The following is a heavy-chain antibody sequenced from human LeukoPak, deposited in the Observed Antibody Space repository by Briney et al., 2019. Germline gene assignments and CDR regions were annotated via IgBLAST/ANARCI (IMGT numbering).Heavy chain of an antibody. Sequence: PSETLSLTCTVSGGSISSYYWSWIRQPPGKGLEWIGYIYTSGSTDYNPSLKSRVTISVDTSKNQFSLKLSSVTAADTAVYYCARGYYYGSGSYYPPYPDYWGQGTLVTVSS. CDR2: IYTSGST. D-gene: IGHD3-10*01. CDR1: GGSISSYY. V-gene: IGHV4-4*09. CDR3: ARGYYYGSGSYYPPYPDY. J-gene: IGHJ4*02.